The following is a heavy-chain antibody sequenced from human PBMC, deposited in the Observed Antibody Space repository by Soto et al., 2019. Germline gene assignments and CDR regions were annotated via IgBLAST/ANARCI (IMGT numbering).Heavy chain of an antibody. V-gene: IGHV1-69*13. D-gene: IGHD3-22*01. CDR1: GGTFSTST. CDR2: ITPIFGTA. CDR3: ARDGTLYDSSGYYYLY. Sequence: SVKVSCKASGGTFSTSTISWVRQAPGQGLEWMGGITPIFGTATFAQKFQGRVTITADESTSTAYMELSSLRSEDTAMYYCARDGTLYDSSGYYYLYWGQGTLVTGSS. J-gene: IGHJ4*02.